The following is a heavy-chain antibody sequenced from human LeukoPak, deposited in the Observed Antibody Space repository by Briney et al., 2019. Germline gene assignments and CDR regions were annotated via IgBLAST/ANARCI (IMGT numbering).Heavy chain of an antibody. V-gene: IGHV4-34*01. Sequence: SETLYLTCAVYGGSLSGYYWSWIRHPPGKGLEWIGEINHSGSTNYNPSLKSRVTISVDTSKNQFSLKLSSVTAADTAVYYCARGHTNIAAAGYNWFDPWGQGTLVTVSS. CDR3: ARGHTNIAAAGYNWFDP. CDR2: INHSGST. CDR1: GGSLSGYY. D-gene: IGHD6-13*01. J-gene: IGHJ5*02.